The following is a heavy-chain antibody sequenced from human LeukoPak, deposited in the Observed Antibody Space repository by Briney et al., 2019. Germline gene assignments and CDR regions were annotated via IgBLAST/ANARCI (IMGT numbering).Heavy chain of an antibody. D-gene: IGHD2-2*01. V-gene: IGHV3-21*04. J-gene: IGHJ4*02. Sequence: PGGSLRLSCAASGFTFSSYSMNWVRQAPGKGLEWVSSISSSSSYIYYADSVKGRFTISRDNSKNTLYLQMNSLRAEDTALYYCAKGGYCSITSCPVGDYWGQGTLVTVSS. CDR3: AKGGYCSITSCPVGDY. CDR1: GFTFSSYS. CDR2: ISSSSSYI.